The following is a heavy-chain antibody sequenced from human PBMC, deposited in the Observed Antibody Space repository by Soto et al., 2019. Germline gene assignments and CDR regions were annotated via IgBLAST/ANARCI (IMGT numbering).Heavy chain of an antibody. Sequence: SLRLSCAASGFTFSSYSMNWVRQAPGKGLEWVSSIRNSRSYIYYADSVKGRFTISRDNSKNTLYLQMNSLRAEDTAVYYCANLGPNYYDSSGYYMAPAPFDYWGQGTLVTVSS. CDR3: ANLGPNYYDSSGYYMAPAPFDY. V-gene: IGHV3-21*01. J-gene: IGHJ4*02. CDR1: GFTFSSYS. CDR2: IRNSRSYI. D-gene: IGHD3-22*01.